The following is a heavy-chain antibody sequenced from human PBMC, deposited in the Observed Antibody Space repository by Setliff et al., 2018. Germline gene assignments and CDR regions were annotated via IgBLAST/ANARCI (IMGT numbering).Heavy chain of an antibody. CDR2: IGAHNSNT. Sequence: ASVKVSCKTSGYSFSNYGISWVRQAPGQGLEWLGWIGAHNSNTNYAEKFQGRLSMTTDTSKSTAYMELRSLRSDDTAVYFCAREPRRSYADFVSNWFDPWGQGTPVTVSS. V-gene: IGHV1-18*01. D-gene: IGHD4-17*01. CDR1: GYSFSNYG. J-gene: IGHJ5*02. CDR3: AREPRRSYADFVSNWFDP.